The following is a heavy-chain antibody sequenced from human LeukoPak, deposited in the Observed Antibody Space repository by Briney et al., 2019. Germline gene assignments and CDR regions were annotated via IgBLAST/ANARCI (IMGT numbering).Heavy chain of an antibody. CDR1: GFTFSSHW. CDR2: INNDGTNT. CDR3: ARDLGGPMVRA. J-gene: IGHJ4*02. Sequence: GGSLRLSCAASGFTFSSHWMHSVRQAPGKGLVWVSRINNDGTNTKYADSVKGRFTISRDNAKNMLFLQMNSLRAEDTAVYYCARDLGGPMVRAGGQGTLVSVSS. V-gene: IGHV3-74*03. D-gene: IGHD4/OR15-4a*01.